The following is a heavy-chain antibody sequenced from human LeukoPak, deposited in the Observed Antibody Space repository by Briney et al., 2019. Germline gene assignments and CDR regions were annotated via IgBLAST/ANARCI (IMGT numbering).Heavy chain of an antibody. V-gene: IGHV3-30-3*01. CDR1: GFTFSSYD. CDR2: ISYDGSNK. Sequence: GGSLRLSCAASGFTFSSYDMHWVRQAPGKGLEWVAVISYDGSNKYYADSVKGRFTISRDNSKNTLYLQMNSLRAEDTAVYYCARGLYYYDSSGYIGWGQGTLVTVSS. D-gene: IGHD3-22*01. J-gene: IGHJ4*02. CDR3: ARGLYYYDSSGYIG.